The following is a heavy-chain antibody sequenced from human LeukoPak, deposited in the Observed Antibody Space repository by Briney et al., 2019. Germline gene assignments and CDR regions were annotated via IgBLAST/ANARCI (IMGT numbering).Heavy chain of an antibody. J-gene: IGHJ4*02. CDR2: NIPIFGTA. Sequence: SVKVSCKASGGTFSSYAISWVRQAPGQGLEWMGGNIPIFGTANYAQKFQGRVTITADESTSTAYMELSSLRSEDTAVYYCAKGSSWYGGEFDYWGQGTLVTVSS. D-gene: IGHD6-13*01. V-gene: IGHV1-69*13. CDR1: GGTFSSYA. CDR3: AKGSSWYGGEFDY.